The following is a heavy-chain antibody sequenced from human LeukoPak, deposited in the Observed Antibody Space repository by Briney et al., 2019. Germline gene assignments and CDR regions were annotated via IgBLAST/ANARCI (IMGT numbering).Heavy chain of an antibody. CDR3: ARDSSGSGRVDY. J-gene: IGHJ4*02. CDR2: IYYSGTT. D-gene: IGHD3-10*01. V-gene: IGHV4-31*11. Sequence: SETLSLTCAVSGVSISSGGYSWSWIRQHPGKGLEWIGYIYYSGTTYYSPSLKSRVIISVDTSKNQFSLNLRSVTAADTAVYYCARDSSGSGRVDYWGQGTLVTVSS. CDR1: GVSISSGGYS.